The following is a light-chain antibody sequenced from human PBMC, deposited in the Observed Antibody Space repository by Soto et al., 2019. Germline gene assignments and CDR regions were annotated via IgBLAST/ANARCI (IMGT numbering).Light chain of an antibody. CDR1: QGISNY. Sequence: DIQMTQSPSSLSASVGDRVTITCQASQGISNYLNWYQQXPGRAPKLLIYDASNLEAGVPSRFRGSGSGTDFTFTISRLQPEDIATDYCQQYENIPTFGQGTRLEIK. CDR3: QQYENIPT. V-gene: IGKV1-33*01. J-gene: IGKJ5*01. CDR2: DAS.